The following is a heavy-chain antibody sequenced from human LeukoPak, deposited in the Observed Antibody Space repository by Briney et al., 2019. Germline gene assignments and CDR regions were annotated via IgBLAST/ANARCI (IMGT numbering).Heavy chain of an antibody. D-gene: IGHD3-22*01. CDR1: GYTFTSYG. V-gene: IGHV1-18*01. CDR2: ISAYSGNT. Sequence: ASVKVSCKASGYTFTSYGISWVRQAPGQGLEWMGWISAYSGNTNYAQKLQGRVTMTTDTSPSTAYMELRSLRSDDTAVYYCARAYYYDSSGYYPFVAFDIWGQGTMVTVSS. J-gene: IGHJ3*02. CDR3: ARAYYYDSSGYYPFVAFDI.